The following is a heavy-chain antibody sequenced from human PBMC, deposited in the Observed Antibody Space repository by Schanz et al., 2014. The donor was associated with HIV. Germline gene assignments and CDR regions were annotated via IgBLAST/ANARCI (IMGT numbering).Heavy chain of an antibody. D-gene: IGHD2-8*02. CDR2: IIPLIGTT. V-gene: IGHV1-69*12. J-gene: IGHJ5*02. CDR1: GDTFRRYS. Sequence: QVQLVQSGAEVKKPGSSVKVSCKASGDTFRRYSIHWVRQGPGQGLEWMGGIIPLIGTTNYAQGLQGRLTITADESTRTAYMELTSLRYEDTAVYYCARVFDPDCTGGSCPGPFDPWGQGTRVTVSS. CDR3: ARVFDPDCTGGSCPGPFDP.